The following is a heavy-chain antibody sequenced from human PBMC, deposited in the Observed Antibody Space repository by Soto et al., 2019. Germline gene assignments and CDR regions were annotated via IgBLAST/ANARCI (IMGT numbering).Heavy chain of an antibody. J-gene: IGHJ4*02. V-gene: IGHV4-39*01. CDR3: ARVDYGDYPYY. CDR2: IYYSGST. D-gene: IGHD4-17*01. CDR1: GGSISSSSYY. Sequence: SETLSLTCTVSGGSISSSSYYWGWIRQPPGKGLEWIGSIYYSGSTYYNPSLKSRVTISVDTSKNQFSLKLSSVTAADTAVYYCARVDYGDYPYYWGQGTLVTVSS.